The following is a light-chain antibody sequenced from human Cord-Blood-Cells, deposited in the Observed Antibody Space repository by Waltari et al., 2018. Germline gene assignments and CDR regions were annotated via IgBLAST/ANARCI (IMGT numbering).Light chain of an antibody. J-gene: IGLJ3*02. V-gene: IGLV1-44*01. Sequence: QSVLTQPPSASGTPGPRVTISCSGSSSNIGSNTVNWYQQLPGTAPKLLIYSNNQRPSGVPDRFSGSKSGTSASLAISGLQSEGEADYYCAAWDDSLNGRVFGGGTKLTVL. CDR1: SSNIGSNT. CDR2: SNN. CDR3: AAWDDSLNGRV.